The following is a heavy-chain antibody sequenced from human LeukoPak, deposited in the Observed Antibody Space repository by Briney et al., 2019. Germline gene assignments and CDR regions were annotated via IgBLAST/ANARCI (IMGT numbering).Heavy chain of an antibody. V-gene: IGHV3-23*01. J-gene: IGHJ4*02. CDR3: ARGGSYGGYHSY. Sequence: GGSLRLSCVASGFTFSTYGMSWVRQAPGKGLEWVSAISGSGGSTYYADSVKGRFTISRDNSKNTLYLQMNSLRAEDTALYYCARGGSYGGYHSYWGQGTLVTVSS. D-gene: IGHD4-23*01. CDR1: GFTFSTYG. CDR2: ISGSGGST.